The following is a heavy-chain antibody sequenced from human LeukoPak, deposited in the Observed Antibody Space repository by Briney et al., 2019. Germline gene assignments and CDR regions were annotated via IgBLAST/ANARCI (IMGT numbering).Heavy chain of an antibody. J-gene: IGHJ3*02. CDR1: GYTFTSYD. V-gene: IGHV1-8*01. D-gene: IGHD3-16*02. CDR3: ASLGELSYDAFDI. CDR2: MNPNSGNT. Sequence: ASVKVSCKASGYTFTSYDINWVRQATGQGLEWMGWMNPNSGNTGYAQKFQGRVTMTRNTSISTAYMELSSLRSEDTAVYYCASLGELSYDAFDIWGQGTMVTVSS.